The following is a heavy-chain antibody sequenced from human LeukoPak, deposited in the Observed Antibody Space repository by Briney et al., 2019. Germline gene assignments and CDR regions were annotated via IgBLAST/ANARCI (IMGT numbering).Heavy chain of an antibody. CDR3: ARSTTGASGSPFDY. CDR2: IYAGDSDT. J-gene: IGHJ4*02. CDR1: GYTFAYYW. V-gene: IGHV5-51*01. D-gene: IGHD1-26*01. Sequence: GESLKISCKGSGYTFAYYWIAWVRQMPGKALEWMGIIYAGDSDTTYSPSLRGQDTISADRSISTAYLQWRSLETSDTAIYYCARSTTGASGSPFDYWARGPWSPSPQ.